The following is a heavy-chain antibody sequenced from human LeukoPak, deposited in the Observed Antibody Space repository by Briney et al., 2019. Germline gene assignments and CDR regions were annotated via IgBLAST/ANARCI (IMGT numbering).Heavy chain of an antibody. D-gene: IGHD3-10*01. CDR2: LYSGGDT. CDR1: GFTISSNY. J-gene: IGHJ4*02. V-gene: IGHV3-66*01. Sequence: GGSLRLSCAASGFTISSNYMAWLRRAPGKGLEWVSVLYSGGDTYYADSVKGRFTISRDNSKNTLYLEMNSLKAEDAAVYYCARYGSGSCFDYWGQGTLVIVSS. CDR3: ARYGSGSCFDY.